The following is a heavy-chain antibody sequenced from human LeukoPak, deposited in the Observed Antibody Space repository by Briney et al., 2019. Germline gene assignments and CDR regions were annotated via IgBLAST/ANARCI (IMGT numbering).Heavy chain of an antibody. CDR1: GYTFTRYA. Sequence: ASVKVSCKASGYTFTRYAMHWVRQAPGQRREWMGWINAGNGNTKYSQKLQGRVTITRDTSASTAYMELSSLRSEDMAVYYCARGKGSSSWYVAPYNWFDPWGQGTLVTVSS. D-gene: IGHD6-13*01. CDR3: ARGKGSSSWYVAPYNWFDP. CDR2: INAGNGNT. J-gene: IGHJ5*02. V-gene: IGHV1-3*01.